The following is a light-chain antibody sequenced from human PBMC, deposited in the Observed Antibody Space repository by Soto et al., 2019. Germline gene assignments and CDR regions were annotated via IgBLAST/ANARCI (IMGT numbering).Light chain of an antibody. CDR2: AAS. CDR3: QHSYTTPRK. V-gene: IGKV1-39*01. Sequence: DIQMTQSQSSLSASVGDRVSVTCRASQSISTFLNWYQQRPGEAPKLLIYAASSLQSGVPSRFSGSGSWSDFTLTIGSLQPEYFATYYCQHSYTTPRKVGQGTTVEVK. CDR1: QSISTF. J-gene: IGKJ1*01.